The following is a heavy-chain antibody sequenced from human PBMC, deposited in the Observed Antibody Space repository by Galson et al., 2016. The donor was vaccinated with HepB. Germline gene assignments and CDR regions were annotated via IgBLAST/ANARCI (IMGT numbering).Heavy chain of an antibody. CDR3: AKGEGHCSSTSCTGFYDC. CDR1: GFTFGSNA. D-gene: IGHD2-2*01. CDR2: IDNIGRYT. J-gene: IGHJ4*02. V-gene: IGHV3-23*01. Sequence: SLRLSCAASGFTFGSNAMGWVRQAPVTGLEWVSGIDNIGRYTYYAESVKGRFTISRDNSKNTLFLQMNSLRAADTAIYYCAKGEGHCSSTSCTGFYDCWGQGALVTVSS.